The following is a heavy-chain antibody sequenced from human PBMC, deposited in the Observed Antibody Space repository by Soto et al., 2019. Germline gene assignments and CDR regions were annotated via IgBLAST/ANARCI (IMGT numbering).Heavy chain of an antibody. D-gene: IGHD2-21*02. V-gene: IGHV4-31*03. CDR1: GGSISSGGYY. J-gene: IGHJ3*02. CDR3: ARVCGGDCHNAFDI. CDR2: IYYSGST. Sequence: QVQLQESGPGLVKPSQTLSLTCTVSGGSISSGGYYWSWIRQHPGKGLEWIGYIYYSGSTYYNPPLKSRVTIXXXTXXNQFSLKLSSVTAADTAVYYCARVCGGDCHNAFDIWGQGTMVTVSS.